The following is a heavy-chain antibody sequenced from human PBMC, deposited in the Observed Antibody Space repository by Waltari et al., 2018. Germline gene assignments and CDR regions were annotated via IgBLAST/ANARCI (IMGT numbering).Heavy chain of an antibody. J-gene: IGHJ4*02. CDR3: VTGLTTVTAKDYFDH. D-gene: IGHD4-17*01. V-gene: IGHV3-7*01. CDR2: IKQDGSEK. CDR1: GMPFSNYG. Sequence: EVQLVESGGGSVRPGGSLRLSCAASGMPFSNYGMNWVRQAPGKGLEWVANIKQDGSEKNYVDSVEGRFSISRDNAQNSLYLQMNSLRAEDTAIYYCVTGLTTVTAKDYFDHWGQGALVTVS.